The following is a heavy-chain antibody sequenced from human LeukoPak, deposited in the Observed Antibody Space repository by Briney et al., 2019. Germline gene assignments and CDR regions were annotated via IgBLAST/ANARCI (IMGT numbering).Heavy chain of an antibody. CDR2: ISYDGSNK. CDR1: GFTFSSYG. CDR3: AIQSLGYCSSTSCWNYFDY. J-gene: IGHJ4*02. Sequence: GGSLRLSCAASGFTFSSYGMHWVRQAPGKGLEWVAVISYDGSNKYYADSVKGRFTISRDNSKNTLYLQMNSLRAEDTAVYYCAIQSLGYCSSTSCWNYFDYWGQGTLVTVSS. V-gene: IGHV3-30*03. D-gene: IGHD2-2*01.